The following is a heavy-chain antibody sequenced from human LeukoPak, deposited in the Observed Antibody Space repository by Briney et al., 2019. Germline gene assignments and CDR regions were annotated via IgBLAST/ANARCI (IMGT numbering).Heavy chain of an antibody. CDR1: GFTFGSYA. D-gene: IGHD6-19*01. Sequence: PGGSLRLSCAASGFTFGSYAMHWVRQAPGKGLEWVAVISYDGSNKYYADSVKGRFTISRDNSKNTLYLQMNSLRAEDTAVYYCARGIAVAGTDYWGQGTLVTVSS. V-gene: IGHV3-30-3*01. CDR3: ARGIAVAGTDY. J-gene: IGHJ4*02. CDR2: ISYDGSNK.